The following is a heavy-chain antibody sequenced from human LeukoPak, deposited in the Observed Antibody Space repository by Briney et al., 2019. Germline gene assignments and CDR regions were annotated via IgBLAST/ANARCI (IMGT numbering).Heavy chain of an antibody. CDR2: INPSGGST. CDR1: GYTFTSYY. D-gene: IGHD4-17*01. J-gene: IGHJ6*03. V-gene: IGHV1-46*01. CDR3: ARGTPDYGDYGYYYYMDV. Sequence: ASVTVSCKASGYTFTSYYMHWVRQAPGQGLEWMGIINPSGGSTSYAQKFQGRVTMTRDTSTSTVYMELSSLRSEDTAVYYCARGTPDYGDYGYYYYMDVWGKGTTVTISS.